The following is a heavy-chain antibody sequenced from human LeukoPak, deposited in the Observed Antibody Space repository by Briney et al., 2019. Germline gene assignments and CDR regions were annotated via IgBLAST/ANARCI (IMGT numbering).Heavy chain of an antibody. CDR3: ARRFYYDFWSGYPFDY. V-gene: IGHV4-34*01. D-gene: IGHD3-3*01. J-gene: IGHJ4*02. CDR1: GGSFSGYY. Sequence: SKTLSLTCAVYGGSFSGYYWSWIRQPPGKGLEWIGEINHSGSTNYNPSLKSRVTISVDTSKNQFSLKLSSVTAADTAVYYCARRFYYDFWSGYPFDYWGQGTLVTVSS. CDR2: INHSGST.